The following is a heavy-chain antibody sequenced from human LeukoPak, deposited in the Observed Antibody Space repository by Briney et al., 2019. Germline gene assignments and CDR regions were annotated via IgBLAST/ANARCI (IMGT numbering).Heavy chain of an antibody. CDR1: GYTFTGYH. D-gene: IGHD6-19*01. V-gene: IGHV1-2*02. J-gene: IGHJ4*02. CDR3: ASVLVYSSGWYPLWY. CDR2: INPNSGGT. Sequence: ASVKVSCKASGYTFTGYHMHWVRQAPGQGLEWMGWINPNSGGTNYAQKFQGRVTMTRDTSISTAYMELSRLRSDDTAVYYCASVLVYSSGWYPLWYWGQGTLVTVSS.